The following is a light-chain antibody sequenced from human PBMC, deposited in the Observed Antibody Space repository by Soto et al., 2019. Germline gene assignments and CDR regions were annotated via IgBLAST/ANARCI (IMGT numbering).Light chain of an antibody. CDR2: DVN. Sequence: QSALTQPASVSGSPGQSITISCTGTSSDIGAYNFVSWYQQHPGKAPKLMLYDVNIRPSAVSNRFSGSKSGNTASLTISGLQAEDEADYYCTSWTTSTTMIFGGGTKLAAL. J-gene: IGLJ2*01. V-gene: IGLV2-14*03. CDR3: TSWTTSTTMI. CDR1: SSDIGAYNF.